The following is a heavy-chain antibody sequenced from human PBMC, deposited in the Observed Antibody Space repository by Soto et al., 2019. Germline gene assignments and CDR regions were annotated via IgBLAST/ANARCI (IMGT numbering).Heavy chain of an antibody. Sequence: SVTVSCKAAAFTFSSSAVEGVRQARGQRLEWIGWIVVGSGNTNYAQKFQERVTITRDMSTSTAYMELNSLRSDDTAVYYCAARGSRDYYMEVWGKGTTVTVSS. V-gene: IGHV1-58*01. CDR1: AFTFSSSA. J-gene: IGHJ6*03. CDR2: IVVGSGNT. D-gene: IGHD2-2*01. CDR3: AARGSRDYYMEV.